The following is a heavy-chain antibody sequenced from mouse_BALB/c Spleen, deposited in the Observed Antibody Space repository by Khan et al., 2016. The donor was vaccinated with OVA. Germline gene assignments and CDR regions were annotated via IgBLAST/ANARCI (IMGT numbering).Heavy chain of an antibody. CDR3: ARSPYGNFAY. Sequence: EVELVESGGGLVKPGGSLKLSCAASGFTFSTYAMSWVRQTPEKRLEWVATISSDGDYTYFPDNVSGRFIISRDKAKKTQCRQMAGLRSEDTAMYYCARSPYGNFAYWGQGTLVTVSA. V-gene: IGHV5-9-3*01. CDR1: GFTFSTYA. J-gene: IGHJ3*01. D-gene: IGHD2-1*01. CDR2: ISSDGDYT.